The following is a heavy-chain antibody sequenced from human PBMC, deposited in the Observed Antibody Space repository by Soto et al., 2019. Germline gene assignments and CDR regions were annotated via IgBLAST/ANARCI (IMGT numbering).Heavy chain of an antibody. V-gene: IGHV3-23*01. D-gene: IGHD3-16*01. Sequence: PGGSLRLSCAASGFTFSSYAMSWVRQAPGKGLEWVSAISGSGGSTYYADSVKGRFTISRDNSKNTLYLQMNSLRAEDTAVYYCAKKASTLRSSYYYYYMDVWGKGTTVTVSS. CDR2: ISGSGGST. CDR1: GFTFSSYA. CDR3: AKKASTLRSSYYYYYMDV. J-gene: IGHJ6*03.